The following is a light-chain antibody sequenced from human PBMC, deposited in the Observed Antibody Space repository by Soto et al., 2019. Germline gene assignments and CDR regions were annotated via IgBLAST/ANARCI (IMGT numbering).Light chain of an antibody. CDR3: QQYGSSPDT. Sequence: EIVLTQSPGTLSLSPGERATLSCRASQSVSSSYLAWYQQKPGQAPRLLIYGASSRATGIPDRLSGSGSGTDFTLTISRLEPEDFAVYYCQQYGSSPDTFGRGTKLESK. J-gene: IGKJ2*01. V-gene: IGKV3-20*01. CDR1: QSVSSSY. CDR2: GAS.